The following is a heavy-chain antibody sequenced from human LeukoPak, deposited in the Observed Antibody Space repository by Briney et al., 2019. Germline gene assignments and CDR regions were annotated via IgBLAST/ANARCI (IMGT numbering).Heavy chain of an antibody. CDR1: GGSFGGYY. D-gene: IGHD1-1*01. J-gene: IGHJ4*02. V-gene: IGHV4-34*01. CDR2: INHSGST. Sequence: SETLSLTCAVYGGSFGGYYWSWIRQPPGKGLEWIGEINHSGSTNYNPSLKSRVTISVDTSKNQFSLKLSSVTAADTAVYYCARVRRYHFDYWGQGTLVTVSS. CDR3: ARVRRYHFDY.